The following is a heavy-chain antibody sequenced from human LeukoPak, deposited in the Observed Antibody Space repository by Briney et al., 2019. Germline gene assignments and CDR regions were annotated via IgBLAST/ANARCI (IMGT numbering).Heavy chain of an antibody. Sequence: PSETLSLTXTVSGGSISSYYWSWIRQPPGKGLEWIGYIYYSGSTNYNPSLKSRVTISVDTSKNQFSLKLSSVTAADTAVYYCARDRGQGSPHFDYWGRGTLVTVSS. J-gene: IGHJ4*02. CDR1: GGSISSYY. D-gene: IGHD3-10*01. CDR3: ARDRGQGSPHFDY. V-gene: IGHV4-59*01. CDR2: IYYSGST.